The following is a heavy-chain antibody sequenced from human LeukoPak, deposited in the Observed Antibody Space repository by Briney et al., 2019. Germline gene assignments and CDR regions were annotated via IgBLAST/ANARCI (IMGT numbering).Heavy chain of an antibody. D-gene: IGHD6-13*01. J-gene: IGHJ6*03. V-gene: IGHV3-48*01. CDR2: ISSSSNTI. CDR3: ARAALGQQLYYYYYYMDV. Sequence: GGSLRLSCAASGFTFSSYSMNWVRQAPGKGLEWVSYISSSSNTIYYADSVRGRFTISRDNARNSLYLQVNSLRAEDTVVYYCARAALGQQLYYYYYYMDVWGKGTTVTVSS. CDR1: GFTFSSYS.